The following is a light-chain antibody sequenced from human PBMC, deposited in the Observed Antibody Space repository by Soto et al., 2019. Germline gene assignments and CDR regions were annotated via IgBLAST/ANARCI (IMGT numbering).Light chain of an antibody. CDR1: SSDAGGYNY. Sequence: QSALTQPPSASGSPGQSVTISCTGTSSDAGGYNYVSWYQQHPGKAPKLILYEVSKRPSGVPDRFSGSKSGNTASLTVSGLQAEDEADYYCSSYAGSNNVVFGGGTKVTVL. J-gene: IGLJ2*01. CDR3: SSYAGSNNVV. CDR2: EVS. V-gene: IGLV2-8*01.